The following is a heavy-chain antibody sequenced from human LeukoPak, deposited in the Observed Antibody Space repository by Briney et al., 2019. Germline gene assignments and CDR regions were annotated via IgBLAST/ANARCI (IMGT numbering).Heavy chain of an antibody. Sequence: GGSLRLSCAASGFTFKRYAMHWVRQAPGKGLEWVTIMSYDGNFTYYSDSVKGRFTISRDNSNDTLYLQMNSLRADDTAIYYCARGRSVYGSGSYSDYWAREPWSPSHQ. CDR2: MSYDGNFT. D-gene: IGHD3-10*01. V-gene: IGHV3-30*04. CDR3: ARGRSVYGSGSYSDY. J-gene: IGHJ4*02. CDR1: GFTFKRYA.